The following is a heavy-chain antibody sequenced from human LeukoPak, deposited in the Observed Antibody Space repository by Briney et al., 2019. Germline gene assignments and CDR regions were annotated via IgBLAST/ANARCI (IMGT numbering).Heavy chain of an antibody. CDR1: GFTFSSYA. D-gene: IGHD3-22*01. J-gene: IGHJ4*02. CDR3: AKDLSGYYSYFDY. V-gene: IGHV3-23*01. Sequence: PGGSLRLSCAASGFTFSSYAMSWGRQAPGKGLEWVSGISGSGGSTYYADSVKGRFTISRDNSKNTLYLQMNSLGAEDTAVYYCAKDLSGYYSYFDYWGQGTLVTVSS. CDR2: ISGSGGST.